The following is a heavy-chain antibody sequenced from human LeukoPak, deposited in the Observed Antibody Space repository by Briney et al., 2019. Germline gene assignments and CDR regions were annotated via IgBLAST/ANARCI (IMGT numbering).Heavy chain of an antibody. V-gene: IGHV1-18*01. J-gene: IGHJ4*02. Sequence: ASVKVSCKASGYTFTSYGISWVRQAPGQGLEWMGWISAYNGNTNYAQKFQGRVTMTRNTSISTAYMELSSLRSEDTAVYYCARGGDKAGLDYWGQGTLVTVSS. CDR1: GYTFTSYG. CDR2: ISAYNGNT. D-gene: IGHD2-21*02. CDR3: ARGGDKAGLDY.